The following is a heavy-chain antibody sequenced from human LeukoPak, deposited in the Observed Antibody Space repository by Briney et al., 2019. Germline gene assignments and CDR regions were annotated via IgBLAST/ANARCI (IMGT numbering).Heavy chain of an antibody. Sequence: GGSLRLSCAASGFTFSSYSMNWVRQAPGKGLEWVSYISSSSTIYYADSVKGRFTISRDNAKNSLYLQMNSLRAEDTAVYYCAREGSGSFYGPAFDIWGQGTMVTVSS. V-gene: IGHV3-48*04. CDR1: GFTFSSYS. J-gene: IGHJ3*02. CDR2: ISSSSTI. CDR3: AREGSGSFYGPAFDI. D-gene: IGHD1-26*01.